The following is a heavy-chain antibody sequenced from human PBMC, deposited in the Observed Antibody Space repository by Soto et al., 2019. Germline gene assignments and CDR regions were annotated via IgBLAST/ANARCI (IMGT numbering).Heavy chain of an antibody. CDR2: INSDGSST. CDR3: ARDPRYYYDSSGYTHY. V-gene: IGHV3-74*01. Sequence: GGSVRITFASSRCQYSSYCMHWVRQAPGKGLVWVSRINSDGSSTSYADSVKGRFTISRDNAKNTLYLQMNSLRAEDTAVYYCARDPRYYYDSSGYTHYWGQGTLVPVSS. D-gene: IGHD3-22*01. CDR1: RCQYSSYC. J-gene: IGHJ4*02.